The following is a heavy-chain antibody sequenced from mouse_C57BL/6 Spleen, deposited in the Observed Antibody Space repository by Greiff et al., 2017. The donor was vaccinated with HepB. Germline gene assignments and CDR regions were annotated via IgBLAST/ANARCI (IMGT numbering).Heavy chain of an antibody. V-gene: IGHV1-82*01. Sequence: VQLQESGPELVKPGASVKISCKASGYAFSSSWMNWVKQRPGKGLEWIGRIYPGDGDTNYNGKFKGKATLTADKSSSTAYMQLSSLTSEDSAVYFCARVTTVVATYYWYFDVWGTGTTVTVSS. CDR1: GYAFSSSW. J-gene: IGHJ1*03. D-gene: IGHD1-1*01. CDR3: ARVTTVVATYYWYFDV. CDR2: IYPGDGDT.